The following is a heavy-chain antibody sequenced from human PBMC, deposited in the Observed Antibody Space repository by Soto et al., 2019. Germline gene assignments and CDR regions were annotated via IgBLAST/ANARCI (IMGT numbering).Heavy chain of an antibody. CDR1: GYTFTSSG. V-gene: IGHV1-18*01. D-gene: IGHD3-9*01. Sequence: ASVKVSCKASGYTFTSSGISWVRQAPGQGLEWMGWISAYNGNTNYAQKLQGRVTMTTDTSTSTAYMELRSLRSDDTAVYYCARDRSYDILTGYYYYGMDVWGQGTTVTVSS. J-gene: IGHJ6*02. CDR3: ARDRSYDILTGYYYYGMDV. CDR2: ISAYNGNT.